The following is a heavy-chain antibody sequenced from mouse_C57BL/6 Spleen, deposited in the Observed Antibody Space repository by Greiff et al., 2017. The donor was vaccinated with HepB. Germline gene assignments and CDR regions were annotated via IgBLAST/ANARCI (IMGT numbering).Heavy chain of an antibody. CDR3: ATSSGQFAY. Sequence: EVQLQQSGPGLVKPSQSLSLTCSVTGYSITSGYYWNWIRQFPGNKLEWMGYISYDGSNNYNPSLKNRISITRDTSKNQFFLKLNSVTTEDTATYYCATSSGQFAYWGQGTLVTVSA. CDR1: GYSITSGYY. V-gene: IGHV3-6*01. J-gene: IGHJ3*01. D-gene: IGHD3-2*02. CDR2: ISYDGSN.